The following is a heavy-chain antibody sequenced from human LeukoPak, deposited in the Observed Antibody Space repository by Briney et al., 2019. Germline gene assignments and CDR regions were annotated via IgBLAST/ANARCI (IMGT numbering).Heavy chain of an antibody. CDR2: INSDGSST. CDR1: GFTFSSYW. D-gene: IGHD4-23*01. V-gene: IGHV3-74*01. J-gene: IGHJ3*02. CDR3: SSGNSHAFDI. Sequence: GGSLRLSCAAYGFTFSSYWMHWVRQAPGKGLVWVSRINSDGSSTSYADSVKGRFTISRDNAKNTLYLQMNKLRAEDTAVYYCSSGNSHAFDIWGQGTMVTVSS.